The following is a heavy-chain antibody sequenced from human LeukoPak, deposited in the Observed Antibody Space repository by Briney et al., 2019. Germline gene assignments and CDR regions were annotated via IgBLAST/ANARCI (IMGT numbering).Heavy chain of an antibody. CDR1: GGSFSGYY. Sequence: KASETLSLTCAVYGGSFSGYYWSWIRQPPGKGLEWIGHIYYSGSTNYNPSLKSRVTISVDTSKNQFSLKLSSVTAADTAVYYCARGDRYCSGGSCHDYWGQGTLVTVSS. V-gene: IGHV4-59*01. CDR3: ARGDRYCSGGSCHDY. J-gene: IGHJ4*02. D-gene: IGHD2-15*01. CDR2: IYYSGST.